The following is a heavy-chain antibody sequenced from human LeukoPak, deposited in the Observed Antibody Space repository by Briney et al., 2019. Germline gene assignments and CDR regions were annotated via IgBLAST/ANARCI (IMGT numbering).Heavy chain of an antibody. CDR3: APDLRGSAWSLDD. J-gene: IGHJ4*02. CDR2: ISGSGGST. Sequence: GGSLRLSCTASGFTFSNYALGWVRQAPGKGLEWVSLISGSGGSTYFADPVKGRFTISRDNSKHTLYLQMDGLRAEDTAIYYCAPDLRGSAWSLDDWGQGTLVTVSS. D-gene: IGHD6-13*01. V-gene: IGHV3-23*01. CDR1: GFTFSNYA.